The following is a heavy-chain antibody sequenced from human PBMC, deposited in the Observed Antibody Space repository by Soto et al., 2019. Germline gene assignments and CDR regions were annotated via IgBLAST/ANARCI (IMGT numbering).Heavy chain of an antibody. CDR3: TRRSGIPVSGDSYYIYYGVDV. D-gene: IGHD2-21*02. J-gene: IGHJ6*02. CDR1: GGSISSGSYY. V-gene: IGHV4-39*01. CDR2: VDYRGST. Sequence: QLQLQESGPGLVKPSETLSLTCTVSGGSISSGSYYWGWVRQPPGKGLAWSGSVDYRGSTYYTASLKSRLNMSVDTSKNQFALNPRSVTAADTDVYYCTRRSGIPVSGDSYYIYYGVDVWGRGTTVIVSS.